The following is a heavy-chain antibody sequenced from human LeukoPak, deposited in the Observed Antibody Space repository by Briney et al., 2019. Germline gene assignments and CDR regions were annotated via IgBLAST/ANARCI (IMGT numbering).Heavy chain of an antibody. J-gene: IGHJ4*02. CDR2: ISSNSNTI. CDR1: GFTFSSYS. D-gene: IGHD5-12*01. Sequence: GWSLRLSCAASGFTFSSYSMNGVRQAPGKGLAGVSYISSNSNTIYYADSVKGRFTITRDNAKNSLYLQMNSLRDEDTAVYYCARDILTKQAYSGYDNWGQGTLVTVSS. CDR3: ARDILTKQAYSGYDN. V-gene: IGHV3-48*02.